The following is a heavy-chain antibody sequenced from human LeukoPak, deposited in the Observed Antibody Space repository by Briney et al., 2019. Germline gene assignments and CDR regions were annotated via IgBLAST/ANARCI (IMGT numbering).Heavy chain of an antibody. CDR1: GYTFTGYY. CDR2: INPNSGGT. Sequence: EASVKVSCKASGYTFTGYYMHWVRQAPGQGLEWMGWINPNSGGTNYAQKFQGRVTTTRDTSISTAYMELSRLRSDDTAVYYCTYSSSWSGRYDYWGQGTLVTVSS. V-gene: IGHV1-2*02. CDR3: TYSSSWSGRYDY. D-gene: IGHD6-13*01. J-gene: IGHJ4*02.